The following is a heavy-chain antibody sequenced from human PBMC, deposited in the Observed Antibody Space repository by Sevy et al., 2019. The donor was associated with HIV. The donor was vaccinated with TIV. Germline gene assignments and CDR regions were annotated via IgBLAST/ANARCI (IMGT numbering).Heavy chain of an antibody. Sequence: VGSLRLSCAASGFTFAKYSMSWVRQAPGKGLEWVSTFSFGCGRINYADSVKGRFTISRDDSKNTLLLQMNSLRAEDTATYFCAREGCTQPHDYWGQGTLVTVSS. CDR2: FSFGCGRI. J-gene: IGHJ4*02. V-gene: IGHV3-23*01. CDR3: AREGCTQPHDY. D-gene: IGHD2-8*01. CDR1: GFTFAKYS.